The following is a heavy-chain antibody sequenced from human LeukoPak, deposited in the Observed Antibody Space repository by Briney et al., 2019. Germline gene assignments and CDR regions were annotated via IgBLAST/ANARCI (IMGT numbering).Heavy chain of an antibody. D-gene: IGHD6-13*01. CDR3: ARDGTAAGGPTFDN. CDR1: GFTFSSYS. Sequence: PGGSLRLSCAASGFTFSSYSMNWVRQAPGKGLEWVSSISSSSSYIYYADSVKGRFTLSRDNAKNSLYLQMNSLRAEDTAVYYCARDGTAAGGPTFDNWGQGNLVTVSS. J-gene: IGHJ4*02. CDR2: ISSSSSYI. V-gene: IGHV3-21*01.